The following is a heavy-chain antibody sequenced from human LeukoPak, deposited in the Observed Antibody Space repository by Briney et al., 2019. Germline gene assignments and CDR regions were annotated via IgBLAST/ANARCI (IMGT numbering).Heavy chain of an antibody. CDR1: GWWLRTRGKG. CDR2: IYWNDDK. J-gene: IGHJ4*02. D-gene: IGHD4-23*01. V-gene: IGHV2-5*01. Sequence: GPTLVNPTQTLTLSSNCSGWWLRTRGKGVGWVRQPPGKALEWLTLIYWNDDKRYSPFLKSRLTITKDTSKNQVVLTMTDMDPVDTATYYCARPGGNWEYYLDSWGQGTLVTVSS. CDR3: ARPGGNWEYYLDS.